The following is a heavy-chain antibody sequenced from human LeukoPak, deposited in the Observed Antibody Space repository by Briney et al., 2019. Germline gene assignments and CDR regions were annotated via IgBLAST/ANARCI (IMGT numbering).Heavy chain of an antibody. V-gene: IGHV1-69*05. CDR1: GGTFSSYA. CDR3: ARVVAEGPYYYYMDV. J-gene: IGHJ6*03. Sequence: GSSVKVSCKASGGTFSSYAISWVRQAPGQGLEWMGGIIPIFGTANYAQKFQGRVTITTDESTSTAYMELSSLRFEDTAVYYCARVVAEGPYYYYMDVWGKGTTVTVSS. CDR2: IIPIFGTA.